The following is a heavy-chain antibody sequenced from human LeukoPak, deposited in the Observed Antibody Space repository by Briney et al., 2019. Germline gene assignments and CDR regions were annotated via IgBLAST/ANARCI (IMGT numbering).Heavy chain of an antibody. Sequence: GGSPRLSCAASGFTFSSYGMHWVRQAPGQGLEWVAVIWDDGSYKYYADSVKGRFTISRDNSKNTLYLQMNNLRAGDTAVYYCAKDRVEAWLQFSLDYWGQGTLVTVSS. J-gene: IGHJ4*02. CDR1: GFTFSSYG. CDR3: AKDRVEAWLQFSLDY. D-gene: IGHD5-24*01. CDR2: IWDDGSYK. V-gene: IGHV3-33*06.